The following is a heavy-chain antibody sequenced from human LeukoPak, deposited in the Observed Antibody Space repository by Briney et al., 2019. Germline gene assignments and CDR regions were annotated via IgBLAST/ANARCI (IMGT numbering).Heavy chain of an antibody. D-gene: IGHD3-3*01. V-gene: IGHV3-21*01. CDR3: AKINDFWNYYYYYMDV. Sequence: GGSLRLSCAASGFTFSSYSMNWVRQAPGKGLEWVSSISSSSSYIYYADSVKGRFTISRDNSKNTLYLQMNSLRAEDTAVYYCAKINDFWNYYYYYMDVWGKGTTVTVSS. CDR1: GFTFSSYS. CDR2: ISSSSSYI. J-gene: IGHJ6*03.